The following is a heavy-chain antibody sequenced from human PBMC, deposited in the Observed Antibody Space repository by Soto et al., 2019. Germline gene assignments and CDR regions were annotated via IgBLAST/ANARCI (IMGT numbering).Heavy chain of an antibody. CDR1: GFTFSNYG. V-gene: IGHV3-21*01. D-gene: IGHD2-15*01. Sequence: GGSLRLSCAASGFTFSNYGMDWVRQAPGKGLEWVSSISSSSTYIYYTDSVKGRFTISRDNAKNSLYLQMNSLRAEDTAVYYCARDLLGYCSGGDCSESVIYMDVWGKGTTVTVSS. J-gene: IGHJ6*03. CDR2: ISSSSTYI. CDR3: ARDLLGYCSGGDCSESVIYMDV.